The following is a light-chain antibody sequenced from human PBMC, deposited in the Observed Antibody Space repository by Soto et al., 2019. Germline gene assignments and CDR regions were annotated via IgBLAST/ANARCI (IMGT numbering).Light chain of an antibody. Sequence: EIVLTQSPGTLSLSPGERATLSCRASQSVTSNYLAWYQQKPGQAPRLLIHGASSRATGIPDRFSGSGSGTDFTLTISRLEPEDFAVYYCQQYGGSPPVTFGQGTKVEIQ. V-gene: IGKV3-20*01. J-gene: IGKJ1*01. CDR1: QSVTSNY. CDR2: GAS. CDR3: QQYGGSPPVT.